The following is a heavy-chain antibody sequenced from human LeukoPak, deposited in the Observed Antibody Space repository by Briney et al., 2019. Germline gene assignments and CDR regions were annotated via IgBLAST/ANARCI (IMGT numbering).Heavy chain of an antibody. CDR3: ARAMTTVTTGLRGWFDP. V-gene: IGHV1-69*06. D-gene: IGHD4-17*01. J-gene: IGHJ5*02. CDR1: GGTFSSYA. Sequence: ASVKVSCKASGGTFSSYAISWVRQAPGQGLEWMGGIIPIFGTANYAQKFQGRVTITADKSTSTAYMELSSLRSEDTAVYYCARAMTTVTTGLRGWFDPWGQGTLVTASS. CDR2: IIPIFGTA.